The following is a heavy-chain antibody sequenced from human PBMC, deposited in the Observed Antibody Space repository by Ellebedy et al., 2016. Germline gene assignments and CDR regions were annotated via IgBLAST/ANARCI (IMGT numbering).Heavy chain of an antibody. CDR1: GFTFSIAG. CDR2: IVFSGTAT. J-gene: IGHJ4*02. Sequence: GGSLRLSXAASGFTFSIAGMTWVRQAPGKGLKWVATIVFSGTATYYSDSVKGRFIISRDNTKNLVFLQMNSLGVEDTAVYYCARDGSEWSRDHWGQGTLVTVSS. CDR3: ARDGSEWSRDH. V-gene: IGHV3-21*06. D-gene: IGHD3-3*01.